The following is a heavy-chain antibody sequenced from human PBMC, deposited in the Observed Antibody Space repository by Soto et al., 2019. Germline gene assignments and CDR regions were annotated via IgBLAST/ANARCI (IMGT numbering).Heavy chain of an antibody. CDR2: ISYDGSNK. D-gene: IGHD3-22*01. Sequence: GGSLRLSCAASGFTFSSYGMHWVRQAPGKGLEWVAVISYDGSNKYYADSVKGRFTISRDNSKNTLYLQMNSLRAEDTAVYYCAKGPTTYYYDSSGYYPDYWGQGTLVTVSS. CDR3: AKGPTTYYYDSSGYYPDY. CDR1: GFTFSSYG. V-gene: IGHV3-30*18. J-gene: IGHJ4*02.